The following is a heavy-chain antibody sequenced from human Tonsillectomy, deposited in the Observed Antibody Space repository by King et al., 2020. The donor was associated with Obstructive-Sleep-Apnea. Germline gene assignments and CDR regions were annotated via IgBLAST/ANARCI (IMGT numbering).Heavy chain of an antibody. D-gene: IGHD6-13*01. J-gene: IGHJ6*02. Sequence: VQLVESGGGVVQPGGSLRLSCAASGFTFSSYGMPWVRPAPGKGLGGVAVISYDGRRKYYADSVKGRFTISCDNSKNTLDLQMNSLRPEDTAVFYCAKEMIAAAATGGMDVWGQGTTVTVSS. CDR3: AKEMIAAAATGGMDV. V-gene: IGHV3-30*18. CDR1: GFTFSSYG. CDR2: ISYDGRRK.